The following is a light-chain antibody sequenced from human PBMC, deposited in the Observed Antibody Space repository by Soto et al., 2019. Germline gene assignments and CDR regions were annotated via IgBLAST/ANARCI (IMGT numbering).Light chain of an antibody. Sequence: DIQMTQSPSSLSASVGDRVTITCQASQDISNYLNWYQQKPGKPPKLLIYDASRLESGVPSRFSGGGSGTEFTLTISGLQPDDFATYYCHQYNSFFGQGTKLEI. CDR3: HQYNSF. J-gene: IGKJ2*01. CDR1: QDISNY. CDR2: DAS. V-gene: IGKV1-5*01.